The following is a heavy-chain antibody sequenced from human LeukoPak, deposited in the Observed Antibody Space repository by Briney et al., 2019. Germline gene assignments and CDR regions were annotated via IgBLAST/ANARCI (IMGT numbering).Heavy chain of an antibody. CDR2: IIRIFGIT. V-gene: IGHV1-69*13. Sequence: ASVKVSCKASGGTFSSYAISWVRQAPGQGLEWMGGIIRIFGITNYAQKFQGRVTITADESTSTAYMELSSLRSEDTAVYYCARHHTIFGVVNPNYYYYGMDVWGQGTTVTVSS. CDR3: ARHHTIFGVVNPNYYYYGMDV. D-gene: IGHD3-3*01. CDR1: GGTFSSYA. J-gene: IGHJ6*02.